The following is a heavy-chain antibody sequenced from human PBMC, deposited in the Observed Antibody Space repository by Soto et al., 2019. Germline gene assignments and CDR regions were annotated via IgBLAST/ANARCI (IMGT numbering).Heavy chain of an antibody. CDR2: IIPIFGTA. V-gene: IGHV1-69*01. CDR3: ARQSRSYYDILTGYHPYYYYGMDV. D-gene: IGHD3-9*01. J-gene: IGHJ6*02. CDR1: GGTFSSYA. Sequence: QVQLVQSGAEVKKPGSSVKVSCKASGGTFSSYAISWVRQAPGQGLEWMGGIIPIFGTANYAQKFQGRVTITADEATSTAYMELSSLRSEDTAVYYCARQSRSYYDILTGYHPYYYYGMDVWGQGTTVTGSS.